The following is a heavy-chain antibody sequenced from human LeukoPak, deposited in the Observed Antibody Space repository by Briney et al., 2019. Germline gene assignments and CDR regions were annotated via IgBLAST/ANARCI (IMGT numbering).Heavy chain of an antibody. D-gene: IGHD1-26*01. Sequence: ASVKVSRTASGYTFTSYGISWVRQAPGQGLEWMGWISGYNGNTKYAQKLQGRVTMTTDTSPSTTYLELRSLRFDDTAVYYCARDQWERRVFDYWGQGTLVTVSS. CDR3: ARDQWERRVFDY. V-gene: IGHV1-18*01. CDR2: ISGYNGNT. J-gene: IGHJ4*02. CDR1: GYTFTSYG.